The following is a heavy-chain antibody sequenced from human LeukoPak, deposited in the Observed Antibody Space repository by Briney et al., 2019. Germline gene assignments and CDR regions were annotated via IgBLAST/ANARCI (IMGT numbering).Heavy chain of an antibody. CDR1: GFTFSSYG. J-gene: IGHJ4*02. Sequence: GRSLRLSCAASGFTFSSYGMHWVRQAPGKGLEWVAVIWYDGSNKYYADSVKGRFTISRDNSKNTLYLQMNSLRAEDTAAYYHAKDLGDSSMVFDYCGQGTLVTVSS. CDR3: AKDLGDSSMVFDY. D-gene: IGHD4-11*01. V-gene: IGHV3-33*06. CDR2: IWYDGSNK.